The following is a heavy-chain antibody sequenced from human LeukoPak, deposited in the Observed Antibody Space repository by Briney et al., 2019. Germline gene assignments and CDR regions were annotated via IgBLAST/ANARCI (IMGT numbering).Heavy chain of an antibody. D-gene: IGHD6-13*01. CDR3: VRDSGSTWTLADY. Sequence: PSETLSLTCIVSGGSVSSGTYYWGWIRQPPGKGLEWIGSIYYSGNTYYNPSLKSRVTISLDTSKNQFSLKLISVTAADTAVYYCVRDSGSTWTLADYWGQGTLVTVSS. J-gene: IGHJ4*02. CDR1: GGSVSSGTYY. CDR2: IYYSGNT. V-gene: IGHV4-39*07.